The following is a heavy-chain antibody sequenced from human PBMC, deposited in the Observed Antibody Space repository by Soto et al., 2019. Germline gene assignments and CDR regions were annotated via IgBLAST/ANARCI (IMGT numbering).Heavy chain of an antibody. CDR1: GYTFTGYY. J-gene: IGHJ6*02. V-gene: IGHV1-2*04. CDR3: AKSIVGATGSHYYYGMDV. D-gene: IGHD1-26*01. Sequence: ASVKVSCKASGYTFTGYYMHWVRQAPGQGLEWMGWINPNSGGTNYAQKFQGWVTMTRDTSISTAYMELSGLRSDDTAVYYCAKSIVGATGSHYYYGMDVWGQGTTVTVSS. CDR2: INPNSGGT.